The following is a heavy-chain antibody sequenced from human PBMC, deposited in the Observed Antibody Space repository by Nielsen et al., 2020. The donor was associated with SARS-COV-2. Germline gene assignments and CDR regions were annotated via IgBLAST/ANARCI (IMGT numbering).Heavy chain of an antibody. CDR3: ARGDYGEYGWFDP. CDR2: ISGSGGST. Sequence: GGSLRLSCAASGFTFSSYGMHWVRQAPGKGLEWVSAISGSGGSTYYPDSVKGRFTISRDNSKNTLYLQMNSLRAEDTAVYYCARGDYGEYGWFDPWGQGTPVTVSS. D-gene: IGHD4-17*01. CDR1: GFTFSSYG. V-gene: IGHV3-23*01. J-gene: IGHJ5*02.